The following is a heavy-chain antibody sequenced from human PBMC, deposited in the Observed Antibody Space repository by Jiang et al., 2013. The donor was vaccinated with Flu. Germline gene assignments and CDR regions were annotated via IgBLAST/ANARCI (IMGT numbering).Heavy chain of an antibody. D-gene: IGHD3-22*01. Sequence: QGRVTITADESTSTAYMELSSLRSEDTAVYYCARGPTDYYDSSIFDYWGQGTLVTVSS. J-gene: IGHJ4*02. CDR3: ARGPTDYYDSSIFDY. V-gene: IGHV1-69*01.